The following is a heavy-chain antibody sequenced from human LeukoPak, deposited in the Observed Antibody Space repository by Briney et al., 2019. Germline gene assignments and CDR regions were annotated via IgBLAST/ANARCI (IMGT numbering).Heavy chain of an antibody. Sequence: ASVKVSCKASGYAFTGYYMHWVRQAPGQGLEWMGWINPNSGGTNYAQKFQGRDTMTRDTSISTAYMELSRLRSDDTAVYYCAIVYSSSSWYLFDYWGQGTLVTVSS. V-gene: IGHV1-2*02. CDR2: INPNSGGT. CDR3: AIVYSSSSWYLFDY. J-gene: IGHJ4*02. D-gene: IGHD6-13*01. CDR1: GYAFTGYY.